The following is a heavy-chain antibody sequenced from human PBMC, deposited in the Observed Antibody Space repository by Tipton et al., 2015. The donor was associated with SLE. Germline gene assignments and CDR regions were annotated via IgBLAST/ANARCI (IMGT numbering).Heavy chain of an antibody. CDR1: GGSISSYY. J-gene: IGHJ4*02. CDR2: IYYSGST. V-gene: IGHV4-59*08. D-gene: IGHD3-10*02. Sequence: TLSLTCTVSGGSISSYYWSWTRQPPGKGLEWIGYIYYSGSTNYNPSLKSRVTISVDTSKNQFSLKLSSVTAADTAVYYCARRMVFGGDYFDYWGQGTLVTVSS. CDR3: ARRMVFGGDYFDY.